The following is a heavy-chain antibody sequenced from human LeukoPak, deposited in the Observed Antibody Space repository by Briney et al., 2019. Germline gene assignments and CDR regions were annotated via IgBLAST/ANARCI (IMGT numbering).Heavy chain of an antibody. J-gene: IGHJ4*02. CDR1: GGSISSSSYY. CDR2: IYYSGST. D-gene: IGHD6-13*01. Sequence: PSETLSLTCTVSGGSISSSSYYWGWIRQPPGKGLEWIGSIYYSGSTYYNPSLKSRVTISVDTSKNQFSLKLSSVTAADTAVYYCATIAAAGNGGVDYWGQGTLVTVSS. V-gene: IGHV4-39*01. CDR3: ATIAAAGNGGVDY.